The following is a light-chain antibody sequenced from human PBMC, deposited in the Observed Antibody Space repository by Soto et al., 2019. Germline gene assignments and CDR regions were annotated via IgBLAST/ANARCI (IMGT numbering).Light chain of an antibody. CDR3: LQHNSYPLT. J-gene: IGKJ1*01. Sequence: DIQMTQSPSSLSASVGDRVTIICRASQSVSTRLAWYQQKPGKAPKDLIYDASSWAGGVPSRFTGSGSGTEFTLTISSLQPEDFATYYCLQHNSYPLTFGQGTKVDIK. CDR1: QSVSTR. CDR2: DAS. V-gene: IGKV1-5*02.